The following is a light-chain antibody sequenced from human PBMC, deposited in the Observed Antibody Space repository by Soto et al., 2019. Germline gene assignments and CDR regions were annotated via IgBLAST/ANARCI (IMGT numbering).Light chain of an antibody. CDR3: QQYNSYPWP. CDR2: DAS. V-gene: IGKV1-5*01. Sequence: DIQMTQSPSTLSASVGDRVTITCRASQSISSWLAWYQQKPGQATKLLIYDASSLESGVPSRFSRSRSGTEFNLTISSLQPDDFATYYCQQYNSYPWPFGQGTKVEIK. CDR1: QSISSW. J-gene: IGKJ1*01.